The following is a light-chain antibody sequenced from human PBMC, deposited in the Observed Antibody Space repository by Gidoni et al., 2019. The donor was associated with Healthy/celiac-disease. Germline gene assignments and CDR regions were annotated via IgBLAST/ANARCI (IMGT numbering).Light chain of an antibody. CDR3: QQYSSYPRT. V-gene: IGKV1-5*01. Sequence: DILMTQYPSTLSFSAGDRVTISCRASQSISSWLAWYQQKPGNAPRLLIYDASSLESGVPSRFSGSGSGTEFTLTISSLQPDGFATYYCQQYSSYPRTFGQGTKLEIK. CDR2: DAS. J-gene: IGKJ2*01. CDR1: QSISSW.